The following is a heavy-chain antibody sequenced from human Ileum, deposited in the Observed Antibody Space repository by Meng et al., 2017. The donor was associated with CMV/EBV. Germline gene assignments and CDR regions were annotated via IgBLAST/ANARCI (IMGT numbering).Heavy chain of an antibody. D-gene: IGHD1-26*01. CDR2: ISDTAERL. J-gene: IGHJ4*02. CDR3: AKRNYWDFDSYVYFDS. CDR1: GFDFERFD. Sequence: SGFDFERFDLRWVRQSPERGLEWVSTISDTAERLYYAKSVEGRFTISRDNAKNMVFLDMTDVRREDTAVYYCAKRNYWDFDSYVYFDSWGRGSLVTVSS. V-gene: IGHV3-23*01.